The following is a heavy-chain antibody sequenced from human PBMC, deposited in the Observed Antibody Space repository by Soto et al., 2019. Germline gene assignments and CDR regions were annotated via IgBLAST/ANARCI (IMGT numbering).Heavy chain of an antibody. CDR3: ARDRYCISTSCYRGMDV. CDR2: INPSGGST. J-gene: IGHJ6*02. CDR1: GYTFTSYY. V-gene: IGHV1-46*01. Sequence: ASVKVSCKASGYTFTSYYMHWARQAPGQGLEWMGIINPSGGSTSYAQKLQGRVTMTTDTSTSTAYMELRSLRSDDTAVYYCARDRYCISTSCYRGMDVWGQGTTVTVSS. D-gene: IGHD2-2*02.